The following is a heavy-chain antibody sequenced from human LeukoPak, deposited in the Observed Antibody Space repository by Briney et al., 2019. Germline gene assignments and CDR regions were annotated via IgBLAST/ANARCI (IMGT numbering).Heavy chain of an antibody. CDR2: ISAYNGNT. V-gene: IGHV1-18*01. J-gene: IGHJ6*02. CDR1: GYTFTNYG. Sequence: ASVKVSCKASGYTFTNYGISWVRQAPGQGLEWMGWISAYNGNTNYAQKLQDRVTLTTDTSTSTAYMELRSLRPDDTAVYYCAREGFTFFGAVVNYYYSGMDVWGQGTSVTVSS. CDR3: AREGFTFFGAVVNYYYSGMDV. D-gene: IGHD3-3*01.